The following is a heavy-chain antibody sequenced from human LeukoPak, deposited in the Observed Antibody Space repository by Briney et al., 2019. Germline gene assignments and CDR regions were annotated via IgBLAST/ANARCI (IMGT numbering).Heavy chain of an antibody. CDR3: ARGRDGYNHQTKPYYFDY. V-gene: IGHV1-69*01. CDR1: GFTFSSYA. D-gene: IGHD5-24*01. J-gene: IGHJ4*02. CDR2: TIPIFGTA. Sequence: GGSLRLSCAASGFTFSSYAISWVRQAPGQGLEWMGGTIPIFGTANYAQKFQGRVTITADESTSTAYMELSSLRSEDTAVYYCARGRDGYNHQTKPYYFDYWGQGTLVTVSS.